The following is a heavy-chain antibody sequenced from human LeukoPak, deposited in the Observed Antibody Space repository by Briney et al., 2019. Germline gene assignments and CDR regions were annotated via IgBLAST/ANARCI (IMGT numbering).Heavy chain of an antibody. D-gene: IGHD3-22*01. CDR1: GFTFSSYG. J-gene: IGHJ6*02. CDR2: IWYDGSNK. Sequence: GRSLRLSCAASGFTFSSYGMHWVRQAPGKGLEWVAVIWYDGSNKYYADSVKGRFTISRDNSKNTLYLQMNSLRAEDTAVYYCARDLLVFYYYDSSGQGGMDVWGQGTTVTVSS. V-gene: IGHV3-33*01. CDR3: ARDLLVFYYYDSSGQGGMDV.